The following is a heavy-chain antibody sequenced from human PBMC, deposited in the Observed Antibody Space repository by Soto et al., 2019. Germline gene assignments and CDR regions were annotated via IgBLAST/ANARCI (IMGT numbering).Heavy chain of an antibody. CDR1: CGSISSYY. D-gene: IGHD1-26*01. Sequence: PSQALSLTCPVSCGSISSYYLGLILKPPGKGLEWIGYIYYSGSTNYNPSLKSRVTISVDTSKNQFSLKLSSVTAADTAVYYCARRYGGNFEYWGQGTLVTVSS. CDR2: IYYSGST. V-gene: IGHV4-59*01. CDR3: ARRYGGNFEY. J-gene: IGHJ4*02.